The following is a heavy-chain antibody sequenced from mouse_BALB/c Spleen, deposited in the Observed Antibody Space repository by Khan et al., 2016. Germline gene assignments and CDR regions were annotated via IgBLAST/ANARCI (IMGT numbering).Heavy chain of an antibody. CDR2: ISYSGST. V-gene: IGHV3-8*02. D-gene: IGHD1-1*02. CDR1: GDSITSGY. Sequence: EVQLQESGPSLVKPSQTLSLTCSVSGDSITSGYWNWIRKFPGIKLEYMGYISYSGSTYYNPSLKSRISITRDTSKNQYFLQLISVTTEDTATYFCASYDCGSYVRAMDYWGQGTSVTVSS. J-gene: IGHJ4*01. CDR3: ASYDCGSYVRAMDY.